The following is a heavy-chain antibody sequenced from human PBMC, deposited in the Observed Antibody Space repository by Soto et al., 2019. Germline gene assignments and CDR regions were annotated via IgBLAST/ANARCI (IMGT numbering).Heavy chain of an antibody. CDR2: IKSKTDGGTT. Sequence: GGSLRLSCAASGFTFSNAWMSWVRQAPGKGLEWVGRIKSKTDGGTTDYAAPVKGRFTISRDDSKNTLYLQMNSLKTEDTAVYYCTTWGGLLWFGEPNPEDLYYYYYMDVWGKGTTVTVSS. J-gene: IGHJ6*03. D-gene: IGHD3-10*01. V-gene: IGHV3-15*01. CDR1: GFTFSNAW. CDR3: TTWGGLLWFGEPNPEDLYYYYYMDV.